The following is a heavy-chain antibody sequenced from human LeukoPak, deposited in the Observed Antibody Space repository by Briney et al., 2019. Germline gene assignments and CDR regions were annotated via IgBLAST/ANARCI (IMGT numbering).Heavy chain of an antibody. CDR3: AKSEDYSDSSGYYYEPFDY. CDR1: GFTFNSND. V-gene: IGHV3-23*01. Sequence: PGGSLRLSCAASGFTFNSNDMSWVRQAPGKGLEWVSAISVSGGSTYYADSVKGRFTISRDNSKNTLYLQMNSLGVEDTAVYYCAKSEDYSDSSGYYYEPFDYWGQGTLVTVSS. D-gene: IGHD3-22*01. CDR2: ISVSGGST. J-gene: IGHJ4*02.